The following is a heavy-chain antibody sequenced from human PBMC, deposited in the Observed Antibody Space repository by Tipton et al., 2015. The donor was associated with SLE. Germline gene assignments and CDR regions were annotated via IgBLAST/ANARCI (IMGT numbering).Heavy chain of an antibody. CDR1: AYTFIAHY. J-gene: IGHJ1*01. CDR2: LDPNSGDT. Sequence: QSGPEVKKPGASVKVSCKASAYTFIAHYVHWVRQAPGQGLEWMGWLDPNSGDTYSAQKFQGRLTMTRDKSVTTAYMDLTSLTSGDTAVYYCARDLIRFLEWLPRPWFHLWGQGTPVTVSS. D-gene: IGHD3-3*01. V-gene: IGHV1-2*02. CDR3: ARDLIRFLEWLPRPWFHL.